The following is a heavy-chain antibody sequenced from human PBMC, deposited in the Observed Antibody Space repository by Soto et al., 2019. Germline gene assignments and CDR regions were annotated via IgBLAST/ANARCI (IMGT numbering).Heavy chain of an antibody. Sequence: QVQLQQWGAGLLKPSETLSLTCAVYGGSFSGYYWSWIRQPPGKGLEWIGEINHSGSTNYNPSLKSRVTISVDTSKHQFSLKLSSVTAADTAVYYCARERRYCSSTSCYTGAGYYYYMDVWGKGTTVTVSS. CDR2: INHSGST. CDR1: GGSFSGYY. D-gene: IGHD2-2*02. J-gene: IGHJ6*03. V-gene: IGHV4-34*01. CDR3: ARERRYCSSTSCYTGAGYYYYMDV.